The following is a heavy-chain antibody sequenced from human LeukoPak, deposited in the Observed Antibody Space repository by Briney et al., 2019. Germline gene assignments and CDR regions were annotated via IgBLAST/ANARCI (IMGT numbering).Heavy chain of an antibody. CDR2: INPNSGGT. D-gene: IGHD3-10*01. J-gene: IGHJ4*02. Sequence: APVKVSCKASGYTFTGYYMHWVRQAPGQGLEWMGWINPNSGGTNYAQKFQGRVTMTRDTSISTAYMELSRLRSDDTAVYYCARVGYYYGSGSYYRTPIYFDYWGQGTLVTVSS. CDR3: ARVGYYYGSGSYYRTPIYFDY. V-gene: IGHV1-2*02. CDR1: GYTFTGYY.